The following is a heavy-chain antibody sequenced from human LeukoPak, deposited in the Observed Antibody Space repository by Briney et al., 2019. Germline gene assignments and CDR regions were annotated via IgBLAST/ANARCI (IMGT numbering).Heavy chain of an antibody. Sequence: SVKVSCKASGGTFSSYAISWVRQAPGQGLEWMGGIIPIFGTANYAQKFQGRVTITTDESMSTAYMELSSLRSEDTAVYYCARAEKYYYDSRGPTLDYWGQGTLVTVSS. CDR3: ARAEKYYYDSRGPTLDY. CDR1: GGTFSSYA. J-gene: IGHJ4*02. D-gene: IGHD3-22*01. V-gene: IGHV1-69*05. CDR2: IIPIFGTA.